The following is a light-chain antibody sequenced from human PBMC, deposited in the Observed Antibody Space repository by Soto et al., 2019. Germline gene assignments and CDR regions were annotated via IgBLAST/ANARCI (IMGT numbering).Light chain of an antibody. CDR1: SSDVGGYNY. J-gene: IGLJ1*01. CDR2: EVS. Sequence: QSALTQPPSASGSPGQSVTISCTGTSSDVGGYNYVSWYQQHPGKAPKLMMSEVSKRPSGVPDRFSGSKAGNTASLTGSGLQAEDEADYYCSSYAGSNIPYVFGTGTKLTVL. V-gene: IGLV2-8*01. CDR3: SSYAGSNIPYV.